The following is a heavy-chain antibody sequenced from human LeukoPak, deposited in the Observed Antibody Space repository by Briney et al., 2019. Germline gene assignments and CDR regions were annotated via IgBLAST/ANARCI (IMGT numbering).Heavy chain of an antibody. CDR1: GFIFSSYG. V-gene: IGHV3-30*18. CDR3: VKDRVTEAYGMEV. Sequence: GRSLTLSCAASGFIFSSYGMHWVRQAPGKGLEWVAVIRYDGSHKYYGDSVKGRFSISRDNSKNTLSLQMNSLGPEDTAVYYCVKDRVTEAYGMEVWGQGTTVTVSS. J-gene: IGHJ6*02. D-gene: IGHD1-14*01. CDR2: IRYDGSHK.